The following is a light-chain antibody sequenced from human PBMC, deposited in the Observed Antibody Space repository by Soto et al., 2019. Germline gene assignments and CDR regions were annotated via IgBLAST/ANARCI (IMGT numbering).Light chain of an antibody. J-gene: IGLJ3*02. CDR2: GNS. V-gene: IGLV1-40*01. CDR1: SSNIGADYD. CDR3: QSYDSSLSAVV. Sequence: QSVLTQPPSVSGAPGQGVTISCTGSSSNIGADYDVHWYQQLPGTAPKLLIYGNSNRPSGVPDRFSGSKSGTSASLAITGLQAEDEADYYCQSYDSSLSAVVFGGGTKVTVL.